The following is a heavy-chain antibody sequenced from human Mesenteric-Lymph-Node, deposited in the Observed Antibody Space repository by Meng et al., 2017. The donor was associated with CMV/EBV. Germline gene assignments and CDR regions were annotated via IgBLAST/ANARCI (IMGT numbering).Heavy chain of an antibody. Sequence: NFGMHWVRQAPGKGLEWVAFVRYDGTNKYYADSVKGRFTISRDNSKNTVYLQMNSLRAEDTAVYYCANLARTSNGIVGATAPHFDSWGQGTLVTVSS. J-gene: IGHJ4*02. CDR3: ANLARTSNGIVGATAPHFDS. CDR2: VRYDGTNK. D-gene: IGHD1-26*01. V-gene: IGHV3-30*02. CDR1: NFG.